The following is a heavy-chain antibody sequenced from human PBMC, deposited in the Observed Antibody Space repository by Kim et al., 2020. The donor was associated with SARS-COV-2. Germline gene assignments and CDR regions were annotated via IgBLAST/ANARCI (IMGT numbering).Heavy chain of an antibody. CDR3: ARGLGSSGYLDFFDY. CDR2: IYYSRST. V-gene: IGHV4-31*03. D-gene: IGHD3-22*01. CDR1: GGSISSGGYY. J-gene: IGHJ4*02. Sequence: SETLSLTCTVSGGSISSGGYYWSWIRQHPGKGLEWIGYIYYSRSTYYNPSLKSRVTISVDTSKNQFSLKLSSVTAADTAVYYCARGLGSSGYLDFFDYWGQGTLVTVSS.